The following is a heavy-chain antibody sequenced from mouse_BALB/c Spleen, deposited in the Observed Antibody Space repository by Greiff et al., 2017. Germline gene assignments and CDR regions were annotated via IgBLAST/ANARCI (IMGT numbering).Heavy chain of an antibody. CDR3: ARNDGYPAY. Sequence: EVKVEESGAELVKPGASVKLSCTASGFNIKDTYMHWVKQRPEQGLEWIGRIDPANGNTKYDPKFQGKATITADTSSNTAYLQLSSLTSEDTAVYYCARNDGYPAYWGQGTLVTVSA. V-gene: IGHV14-3*02. CDR1: GFNIKDTY. J-gene: IGHJ3*01. D-gene: IGHD2-3*01. CDR2: IDPANGNT.